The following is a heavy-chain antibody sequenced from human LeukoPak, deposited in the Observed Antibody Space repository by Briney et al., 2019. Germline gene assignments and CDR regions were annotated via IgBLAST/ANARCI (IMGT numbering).Heavy chain of an antibody. J-gene: IGHJ2*01. CDR3: ARDRGSSSSLKLIWYFDL. V-gene: IGHV3-74*01. CDR1: GFTFSSYW. CDR2: INSDGSST. Sequence: GGSLRLSCAASGFTFSSYWMHWVRQAPGKGLVWFSRINSDGSSTSYADSVKGRFTISRDNAKNTLYLQMNSLRAEDTAVYYCARDRGSSSSLKLIWYFDLWGRGTLVTVSS. D-gene: IGHD6-13*01.